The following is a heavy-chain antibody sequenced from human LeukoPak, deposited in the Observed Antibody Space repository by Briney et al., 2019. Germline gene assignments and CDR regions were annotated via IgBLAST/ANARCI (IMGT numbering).Heavy chain of an antibody. V-gene: IGHV3-48*01. CDR1: GFTFSAPT. CDR2: IGSSGITI. D-gene: IGHD2-8*01. J-gene: IGHJ4*02. CDR3: ARGPLYDITGSYGL. Sequence: GGSLRLSCAASGFTFSAPTMNWVRLAPGKGLQWVSYIGSSGITIYYAHSVEGRFTISRDNAKNSLYLQMSSLRVEDTAVYYCARGPLYDITGSYGLWGQGTLVTVSS.